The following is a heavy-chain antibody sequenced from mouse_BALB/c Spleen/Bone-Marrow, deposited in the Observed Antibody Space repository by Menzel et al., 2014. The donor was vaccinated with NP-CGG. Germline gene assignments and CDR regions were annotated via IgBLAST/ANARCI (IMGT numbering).Heavy chain of an antibody. J-gene: IGHJ1*01. Sequence: EVQLVESGPGLVKPSQSLSLTCTVTGYSITSDYACNWIRQFPGNKLEWMGYISYSGSTSYNPSLKSRISITRDTSKNQFFLQLNSVTTEDTATYYCARTTVASRYFDVWGAGTTVTVSS. CDR1: GYSITSDYA. D-gene: IGHD1-1*01. V-gene: IGHV3-2*02. CDR2: ISYSGST. CDR3: ARTTVASRYFDV.